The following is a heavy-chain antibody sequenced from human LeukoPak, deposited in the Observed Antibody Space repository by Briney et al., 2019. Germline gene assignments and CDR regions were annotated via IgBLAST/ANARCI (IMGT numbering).Heavy chain of an antibody. CDR2: INPSGGST. CDR1: GYTFTSYY. CDR3: ARQDGLEVLSDYSNYERTHRDYYYYMDV. J-gene: IGHJ6*03. Sequence: GASVKVSCKASGYTFTSYYMHWVRQAPGQGLEWMGIINPSGGSTSYAQKFQGRVTMTRDTSTSTVYMELSSLRSEDTAVYYCARQDGLEVLSDYSNYERTHRDYYYYMDVWGKGTTVTVSS. D-gene: IGHD4-11*01. V-gene: IGHV1-46*01.